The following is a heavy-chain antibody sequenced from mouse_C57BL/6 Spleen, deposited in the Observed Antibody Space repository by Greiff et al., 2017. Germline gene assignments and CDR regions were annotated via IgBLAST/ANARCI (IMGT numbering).Heavy chain of an antibody. CDR2: IYPGDGDT. Sequence: QVQLKESGAELVKPGASVKISCKASGYAFSSYWMNWVKQRPGKGLEWIGQIYPGDGDTNYNGTFKGKATLTADKSSSTAYMQLSSLTSEDSAVYFCARWGNDYAMDYWGQGTSVTVSS. CDR3: ARWGNDYAMDY. J-gene: IGHJ4*01. CDR1: GYAFSSYW. V-gene: IGHV1-80*01. D-gene: IGHD2-1*01.